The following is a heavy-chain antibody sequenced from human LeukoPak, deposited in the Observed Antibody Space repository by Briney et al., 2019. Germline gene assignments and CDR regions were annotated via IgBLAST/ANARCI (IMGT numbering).Heavy chain of an antibody. CDR3: ARGEVKRATPLDY. V-gene: IGHV1-69*01. Sequence: SVKVSCKSSGGTFSSYAISWVRQAPAQGLEWMGGIIPIFGTANYAQKFQGRVTITADESPSTAYMEVSSLRSEDTAVYCCARGEVKRATPLDYWGQGTLVTVSS. CDR1: GGTFSSYA. J-gene: IGHJ4*02. CDR2: IIPIFGTA.